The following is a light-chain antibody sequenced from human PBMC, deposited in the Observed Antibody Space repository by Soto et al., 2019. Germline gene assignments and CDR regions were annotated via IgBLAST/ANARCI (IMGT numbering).Light chain of an antibody. CDR3: QQRKSWPLT. J-gene: IGKJ4*01. CDR2: DAS. CDR1: QSIDSY. Sequence: EIVLTQSPVTLSLSPGERATLSCRASQSIDSYLVWYQQKRGQAPRLLIYDASKRAPGIPARFSGSGSGTDLTLTISSLEPEDFAVYYCQQRKSWPLTFGGGTKVEIK. V-gene: IGKV3-11*01.